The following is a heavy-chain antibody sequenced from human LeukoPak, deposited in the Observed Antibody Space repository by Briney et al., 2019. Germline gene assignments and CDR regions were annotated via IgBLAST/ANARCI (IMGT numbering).Heavy chain of an antibody. CDR3: ARETPGIAVAGKRSHFDY. D-gene: IGHD6-19*01. CDR1: GYTFTSYG. J-gene: IGHJ4*02. V-gene: IGHV1-18*01. CDR2: ISAYNGNT. Sequence: ASVKVSCKASGYTFTSYGISWVRQAPGQGLVWMGWISAYNGNTNYAQKLQGRVTMTTDTSTSTAYMELRSLRSDATAVYSCARETPGIAVAGKRSHFDYWGQGTLVTVSS.